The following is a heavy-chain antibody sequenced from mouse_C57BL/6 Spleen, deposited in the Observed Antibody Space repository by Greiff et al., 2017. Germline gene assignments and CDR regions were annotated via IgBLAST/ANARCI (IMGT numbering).Heavy chain of an antibody. CDR2: IYPRDGST. J-gene: IGHJ2*01. V-gene: IGHV1-78*01. CDR3: GREGGDYSDAVDY. Sequence: VQLQQSDAELVKPGASVKLSCKVSGYTFTDHTIHWMKQRPEQGLEWIGYIYPRDGSTKYNEKFKGKATLTADKSSSTAYMQLNSLTSEDSAVYFCGREGGDYSDAVDYWGQGTTLTVSS. D-gene: IGHD2-12*01. CDR1: GYTFTDHT.